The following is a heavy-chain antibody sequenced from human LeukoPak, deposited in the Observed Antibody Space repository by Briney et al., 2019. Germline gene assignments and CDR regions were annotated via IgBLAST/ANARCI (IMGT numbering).Heavy chain of an antibody. V-gene: IGHV4-34*01. CDR2: INHSGST. CDR3: ARLDYDILTGYYGTYYFDY. Sequence: SETLSLTCAVYGGSFSDYYWSWIQQSPRKGLEWIGEINHSGSTNYNPSLESRVTISVDTSKNQFSLKLSSVTAADTAVYYCARLDYDILTGYYGTYYFDYWGQGTLVTVSS. D-gene: IGHD3-9*01. CDR1: GGSFSDYY. J-gene: IGHJ4*02.